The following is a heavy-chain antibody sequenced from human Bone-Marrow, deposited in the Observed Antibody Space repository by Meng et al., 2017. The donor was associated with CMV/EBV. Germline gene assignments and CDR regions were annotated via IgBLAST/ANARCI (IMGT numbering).Heavy chain of an antibody. J-gene: IGHJ4*02. CDR1: GYTFTGYY. Sequence: ASVKVSCKASGYTFTGYYMHWVRQAPGQGLEWMGWISAYNGNTNYAQKLQGRVTMTTDTSTSTAYMELRSLRSDDTAVYYCARRAQYCSSTSCYAMGDYWGQGTLVTVSS. CDR3: ARRAQYCSSTSCYAMGDY. V-gene: IGHV1-18*04. D-gene: IGHD2-2*01. CDR2: ISAYNGNT.